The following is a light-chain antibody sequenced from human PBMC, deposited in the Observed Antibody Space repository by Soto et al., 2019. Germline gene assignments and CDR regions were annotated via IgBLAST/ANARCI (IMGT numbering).Light chain of an antibody. V-gene: IGKV3-15*01. Sequence: EVLMTQSPATLSVSPGERATLSCRASQSVSSKLAWYQQKPGQAPRLLMYDASTMATGIPARFSGSGSGTEFTLTISSLQSEAFAVYYCQQYNNWPPYTFGQGTKLEIK. J-gene: IGKJ2*01. CDR2: DAS. CDR1: QSVSSK. CDR3: QQYNNWPPYT.